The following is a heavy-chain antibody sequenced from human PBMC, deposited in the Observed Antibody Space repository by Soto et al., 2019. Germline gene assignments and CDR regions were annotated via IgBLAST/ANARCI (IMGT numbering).Heavy chain of an antibody. D-gene: IGHD6-13*01. CDR1: GFTFSDYY. Sequence: GGSLRLSCAASGFTFSDYYMTWIRQDPGSGLEWVSYISSSSGTISYADSVKGRFTISRDNAQNSLYLQMTSLRAEDTAVYYCERGTYRSKPDSEYWGKGTLVTTSS. CDR3: ERGTYRSKPDSEY. V-gene: IGHV3-11*01. CDR2: ISSSSGTI. J-gene: IGHJ4*02.